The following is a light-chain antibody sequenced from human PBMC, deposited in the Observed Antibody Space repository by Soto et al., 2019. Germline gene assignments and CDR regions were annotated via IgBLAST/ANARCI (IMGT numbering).Light chain of an antibody. CDR1: SSDIGAYDY. CDR3: FSYTPTSPHR. Sequence: QSALTQPASLSGSPGQSITISCTGTSSDIGAYDYVSWFQQHPGKAPKLMISEVNNRPSGVSNRFSGSKSGNTAYLTISGLQVEDESEYFCFSYTPTSPHRFGTGT. J-gene: IGLJ1*01. V-gene: IGLV2-14*01. CDR2: EVN.